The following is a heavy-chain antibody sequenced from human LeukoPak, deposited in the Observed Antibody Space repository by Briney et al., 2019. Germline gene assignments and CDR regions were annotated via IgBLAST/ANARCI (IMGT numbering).Heavy chain of an antibody. D-gene: IGHD3-10*01. J-gene: IGHJ4*02. CDR1: GYSFSDYS. CDR3: ARGGSGSGYLYYFDS. V-gene: IGHV1-2*06. CDR2: INSNSGGT. Sequence: GASVKVSCXASGYSFSDYSIHWVRQAPGQGLEWMGRINSNSGGTSYAQNFQGRVTMTGDTSISTAYMEVSGLTSDDTAVYYCARGGSGSGYLYYFDSWGQGTLVSVSS.